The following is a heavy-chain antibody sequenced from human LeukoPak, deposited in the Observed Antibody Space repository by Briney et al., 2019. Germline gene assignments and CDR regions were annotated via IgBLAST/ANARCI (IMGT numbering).Heavy chain of an antibody. D-gene: IGHD1-26*01. CDR3: ARQWELLNDAFDI. J-gene: IGHJ3*02. V-gene: IGHV5-51*01. CDR2: IYPGDSDT. CDR1: GYSFTSYW. Sequence: GESLKISCKGSGYSFTSYWIGWVRPMPGKGLEWMGIIYPGDSDTRYSPSFQGQVTISADKSISTAYLQWSSLKASDTAMYYCARQWELLNDAFDIWGQGTMVTVSS.